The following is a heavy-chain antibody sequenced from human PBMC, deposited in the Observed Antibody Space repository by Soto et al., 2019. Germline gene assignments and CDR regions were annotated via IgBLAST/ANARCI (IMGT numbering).Heavy chain of an antibody. CDR1: GFTFSSYW. CDR3: ATNDFWSGSMTYYYYYGMDV. Sequence: PGESLKISCAASGFTFSSYWMHWVRQAPGKGLVWVSRINSDGSSTSYADSVKGRFTISRDNSKNTLYLQMNSLRAEDTAVYYCATNDFWSGSMTYYYYYGMDVWGQGTTVTVSS. V-gene: IGHV3-74*01. J-gene: IGHJ6*02. CDR2: INSDGSST. D-gene: IGHD3-3*01.